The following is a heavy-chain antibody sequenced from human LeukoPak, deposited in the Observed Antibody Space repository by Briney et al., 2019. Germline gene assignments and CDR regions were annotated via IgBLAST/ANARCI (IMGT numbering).Heavy chain of an antibody. CDR1: GFTVSSNY. CDR3: ARDSAVAGTLYYYYGMDV. V-gene: IGHV3-53*04. D-gene: IGHD6-19*01. J-gene: IGHJ6*02. CDR2: IYSAGGT. Sequence: GGSLRLSCAASGFTVSSNYMTWVRQAPGKGLEWVSLIYSAGGTYYTDSVKGRFTISRHSSKNTLYLQMNSLRGEDTAVYYCARDSAVAGTLYYYYGMDVWGQGTTVTVSS.